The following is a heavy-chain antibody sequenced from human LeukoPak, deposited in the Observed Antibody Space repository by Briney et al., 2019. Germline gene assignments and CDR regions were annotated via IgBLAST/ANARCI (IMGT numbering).Heavy chain of an antibody. Sequence: SETLSLTCTVSGGSISGSSYYWGWIRQPPGKGLEWIGNIYYSGSTYYNPSLKSRVTISEDTSKNQFSLKLSSVTAADTAVYYCARAFRGIFGVFEAFDIWGQGTMVTVSS. CDR2: IYYSGST. CDR1: GGSISGSSYY. D-gene: IGHD3-3*01. CDR3: ARAFRGIFGVFEAFDI. J-gene: IGHJ3*02. V-gene: IGHV4-39*07.